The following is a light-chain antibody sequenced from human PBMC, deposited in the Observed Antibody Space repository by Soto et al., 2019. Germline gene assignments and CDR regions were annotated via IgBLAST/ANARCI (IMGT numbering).Light chain of an antibody. CDR3: CSYAGSLAV. J-gene: IGLJ2*01. V-gene: IGLV2-11*01. Sequence: QSALTQPRSVSGYPGQSVTISCTGTSSDVGGYNYVSWYQQHPGKAPKLMIYDVSKRPSGVPDRFSGSKSGNTASLTISGLQAEDEADYYCCSYAGSLAVFGGGTKLTVL. CDR2: DVS. CDR1: SSDVGGYNY.